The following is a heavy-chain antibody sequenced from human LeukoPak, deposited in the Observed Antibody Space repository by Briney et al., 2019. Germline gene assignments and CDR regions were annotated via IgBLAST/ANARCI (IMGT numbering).Heavy chain of an antibody. Sequence: GGSLRLSCAASRFTFSSYGMHWVRQAPGNGLEWVALISYDGSNKYYTDSVKGRFTISRDNSKNTLYLQMDSLRAEDTAVYYCAKDRGYSYGYFDYWGPGTLVTVSS. D-gene: IGHD5-18*01. CDR1: RFTFSSYG. CDR2: ISYDGSNK. J-gene: IGHJ4*02. CDR3: AKDRGYSYGYFDY. V-gene: IGHV3-30*18.